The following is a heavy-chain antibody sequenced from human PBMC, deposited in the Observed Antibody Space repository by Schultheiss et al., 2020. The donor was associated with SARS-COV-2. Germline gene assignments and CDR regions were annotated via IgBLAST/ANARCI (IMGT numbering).Heavy chain of an antibody. D-gene: IGHD6-13*01. CDR3: ARDGAAAGFDY. J-gene: IGHJ4*02. V-gene: IGHV1-58*01. Sequence: SVKVSCKASGFTFTSSAVQWVRQARGQRLEWIGWIVVGSGNTNYAQKFQGRVTITADESTSTAYMELSSLRSEDTAVYYCARDGAAAGFDYWGQGTLVTVS. CDR1: GFTFTSSA. CDR2: IVVGSGNT.